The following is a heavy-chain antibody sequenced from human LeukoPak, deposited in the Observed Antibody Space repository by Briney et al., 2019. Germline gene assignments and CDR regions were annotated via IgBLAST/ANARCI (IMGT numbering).Heavy chain of an antibody. D-gene: IGHD6-19*01. CDR2: IIPLFGTA. J-gene: IGHJ3*02. V-gene: IGHV1-69*05. CDR3: ARGMAGNQDVFDI. CDR1: GYTFTSYG. Sequence: SVKVSCKASGYTFTSYGISWVRQAPGQGLEWMGGIIPLFGTADYVQKFQGRVTMITDESMSTAYMELSSLRSEDTAVYYCARGMAGNQDVFDIWGQGTMVTVSS.